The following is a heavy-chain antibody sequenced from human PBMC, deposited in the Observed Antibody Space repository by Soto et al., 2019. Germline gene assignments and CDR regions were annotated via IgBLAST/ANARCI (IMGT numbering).Heavy chain of an antibody. CDR3: ARASRVVRVPGRFDP. CDR2: IYYSGSN. Sequence: TLSLSCTVSGVSISSCAYYWGWIRQRPGRGLEWIGYIYYSGSNYYNPSLKSRLSISKDKSKNQFYLQLSSVTVADTAVYYCARASRVVRVPGRFDPWGQGTLVTVSS. CDR1: GVSISSCAYY. D-gene: IGHD3-10*01. V-gene: IGHV4-31*02. J-gene: IGHJ5*02.